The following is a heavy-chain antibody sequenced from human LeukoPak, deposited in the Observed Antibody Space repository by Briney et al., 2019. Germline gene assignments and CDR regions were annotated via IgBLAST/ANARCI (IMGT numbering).Heavy chain of an antibody. J-gene: IGHJ3*02. D-gene: IGHD5-24*01. CDR3: ARGAGDGYSLDAFDI. Sequence: TSETLSLTCTVSGGSISSSSYYWGWIRQPPGKGLEWIGSIYYSGSTYYNPSLKSRVTISVDTSKNQFSLKLSSVTAADTAVYYCARGAGDGYSLDAFDIWGQGTMVTVSS. CDR2: IYYSGST. CDR1: GGSISSSSYY. V-gene: IGHV4-39*01.